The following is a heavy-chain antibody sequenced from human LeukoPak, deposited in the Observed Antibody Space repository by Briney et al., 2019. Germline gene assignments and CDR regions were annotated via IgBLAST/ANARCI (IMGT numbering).Heavy chain of an antibody. CDR2: IWYDGSDK. CDR1: GFTFSSYG. J-gene: IGHJ4*02. CDR3: VRDLEHYFDS. Sequence: GGSLRLSCAASGFTFSSYGMHWVRQAPGKGLEWVAVIWYDGSDKYYADSVKGRFTISRDNSKNTLYLQMNSLRAEDTAVYYCVRDLEHYFDSRGQGTLVTVSS. V-gene: IGHV3-33*01.